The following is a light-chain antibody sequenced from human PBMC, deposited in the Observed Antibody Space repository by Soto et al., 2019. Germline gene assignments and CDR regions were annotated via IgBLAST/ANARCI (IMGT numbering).Light chain of an antibody. J-gene: IGLJ1*01. Sequence: QSVLTQPASVSGSPGQSITISCTGTSSDVSGYNYVSWYQQHPGKVPKLMIYDVTNRPSGVSYRFYGSKSGNTASLTISGLQAEDEADYYCNSYTSSSTYVFGTGTKAPS. CDR1: SSDVSGYNY. CDR2: DVT. CDR3: NSYTSSSTYV. V-gene: IGLV2-14*01.